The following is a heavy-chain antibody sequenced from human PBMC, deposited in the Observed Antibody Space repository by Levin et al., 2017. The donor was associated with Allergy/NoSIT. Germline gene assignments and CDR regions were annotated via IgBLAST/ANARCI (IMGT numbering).Heavy chain of an antibody. Sequence: GGSLRLSCAASGFTFYDFTMHWVRQAPGKGLEWVSLITRDGGSTYYEDSVKGRFTISRDNSKNSLFLQMNSLRSEDTALYYCAKDMGGYKGFDYWGQGTLVTVSS. CDR2: ITRDGGST. V-gene: IGHV3-43*01. CDR3: AKDMGGYKGFDY. CDR1: GFTFYDFT. D-gene: IGHD5-24*01. J-gene: IGHJ4*02.